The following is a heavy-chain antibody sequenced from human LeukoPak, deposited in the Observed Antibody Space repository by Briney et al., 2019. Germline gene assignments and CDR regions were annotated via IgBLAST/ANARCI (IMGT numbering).Heavy chain of an antibody. V-gene: IGHV3-21*01. J-gene: IGHJ3*02. Sequence: AGGSLRLSCAASGLTFSSYSMNWVRQAPGKGLEWVSSISSSSSFIYYADSMKGRFTISRDNAKNSLYLQMNSLRAEDTAVYYCARVGFAMISRGAFDIWGQGTMVTVSS. D-gene: IGHD3/OR15-3a*01. CDR3: ARVGFAMISRGAFDI. CDR1: GLTFSSYS. CDR2: ISSSSSFI.